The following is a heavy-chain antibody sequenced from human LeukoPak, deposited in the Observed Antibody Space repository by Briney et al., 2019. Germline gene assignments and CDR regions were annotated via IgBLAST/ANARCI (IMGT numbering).Heavy chain of an antibody. Sequence: GGSLRLSCVASGFTFSNYAMTWVRQAPGKRLEMVSGIYGDDDKTVYGDAVKGRFTISRDNSKNTLFLQMDSLRTDDTAVYYCAKTQGYYDDWGQGALVTVSS. D-gene: IGHD2-15*01. CDR3: AKTQGYYDD. J-gene: IGHJ4*02. CDR2: IYGDDDKT. V-gene: IGHV3-23*01. CDR1: GFTFSNYA.